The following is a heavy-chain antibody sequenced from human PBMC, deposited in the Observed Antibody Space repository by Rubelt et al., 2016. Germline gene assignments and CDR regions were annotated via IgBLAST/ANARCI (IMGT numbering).Heavy chain of an antibody. Sequence: QVQLVQSGAEVKKPGASVKVSCKASGYNFKIYGMHWVRQAPGQGLEWMGWINAGYGETKYSQKLEGRLTITTDTSATTIYMELSSLTSEDTAVYFCARDEDVWGQGTTVTVSS. CDR2: INAGYGET. CDR3: ARDEDV. CDR1: GYNFKIYG. J-gene: IGHJ6*02. V-gene: IGHV1-3*01.